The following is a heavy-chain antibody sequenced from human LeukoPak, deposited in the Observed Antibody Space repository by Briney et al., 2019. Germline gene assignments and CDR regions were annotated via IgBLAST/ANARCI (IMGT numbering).Heavy chain of an antibody. CDR3: ASDDYGAHGGYYFDY. V-gene: IGHV4-59*12. Sequence: PSETLSLTCTVSGGSISSYYWSWIRQPPGKGLEWIGYMYYSGTTNYNPSLRSRVIISADTSKNQFSLQLSSVTAADTAVYYCASDDYGAHGGYYFDYWGQGTLVTVSS. J-gene: IGHJ4*02. CDR1: GGSISSYY. D-gene: IGHD4-17*01. CDR2: MYYSGTT.